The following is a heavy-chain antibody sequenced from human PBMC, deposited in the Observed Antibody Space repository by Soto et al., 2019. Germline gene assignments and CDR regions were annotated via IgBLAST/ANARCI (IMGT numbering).Heavy chain of an antibody. V-gene: IGHV5-51*01. CDR3: ARLEAVAGTRVWDYYGMDV. CDR1: GYRFTSYW. D-gene: IGHD6-19*01. Sequence: CESLKISSKGSGYRFTSYWIGWVRQMPGKGLEWMGIIYPVDSDTRYSPSFQGQVTISADKSISTAYLQWSSLKASDTAMYYCARLEAVAGTRVWDYYGMDVWGQGTTVTVSS. J-gene: IGHJ6*02. CDR2: IYPVDSDT.